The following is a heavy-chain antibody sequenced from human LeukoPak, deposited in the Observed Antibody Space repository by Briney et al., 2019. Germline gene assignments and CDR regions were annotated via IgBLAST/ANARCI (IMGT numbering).Heavy chain of an antibody. CDR2: ISGSGGST. CDR3: AKGDSSAYTYYFHY. CDR1: GFTFSSYA. Sequence: GGSLRLSCAASGFTFSSYAMSWVRQAPGKGLEWASAISGSGGSTYYGDSVKGRFTISRDNSKNTLYLQMNSLRAEDTAVYYCAKGDSSAYTYYFHYWGQGTLVTVSS. V-gene: IGHV3-23*01. D-gene: IGHD3-22*01. J-gene: IGHJ4*02.